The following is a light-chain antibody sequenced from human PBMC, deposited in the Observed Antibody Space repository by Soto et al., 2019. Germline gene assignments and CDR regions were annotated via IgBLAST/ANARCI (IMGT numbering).Light chain of an antibody. CDR3: QQYGSSPPIT. Sequence: EIVLTQSPGTLSLSPGERATLSCRASQSVSSSYLAWYQQKPGQAPRLLIYGASSRATGIPERFSGSSSGTDFTLTISRLQHQDFAVYYCQQYGSSPPITFGQGTRLEIK. J-gene: IGKJ5*01. V-gene: IGKV3-20*01. CDR1: QSVSSSY. CDR2: GAS.